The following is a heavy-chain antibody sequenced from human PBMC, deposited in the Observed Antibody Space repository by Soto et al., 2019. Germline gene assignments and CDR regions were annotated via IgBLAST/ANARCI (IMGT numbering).Heavy chain of an antibody. Sequence: PSETLSLTCAGSGYSISRGYYWGWIRQPPGKGLEWIGNMHHSGTTYYNPSLKSRVTMSIDTSKNQFPLKLRSVTAADTAVYYCARDLGEYVATVYFDYWGQGTLVTV. CDR1: GYSISRGYY. V-gene: IGHV4-38-2*02. CDR2: MHHSGTT. CDR3: ARDLGEYVATVYFDY. D-gene: IGHD5-12*01. J-gene: IGHJ4*02.